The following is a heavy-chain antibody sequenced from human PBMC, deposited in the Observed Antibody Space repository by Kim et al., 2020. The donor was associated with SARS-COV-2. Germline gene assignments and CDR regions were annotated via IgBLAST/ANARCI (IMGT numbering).Heavy chain of an antibody. CDR2: GST. V-gene: IGHV3-23*01. D-gene: IGHD4-17*01. CDR3: AKGGDYVTY. J-gene: IGHJ4*02. Sequence: GSTYNADSAKGRFTISRDNSKNTLYLQMNSVRAEDTAVYYCAKGGDYVTYWGQGTLVTVSS.